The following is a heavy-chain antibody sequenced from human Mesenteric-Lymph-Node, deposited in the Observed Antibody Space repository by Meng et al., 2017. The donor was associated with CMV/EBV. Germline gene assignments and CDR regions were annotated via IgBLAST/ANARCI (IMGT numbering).Heavy chain of an antibody. V-gene: IGHV4-39*01. D-gene: IGHD6-6*01. CDR2: IYYSGST. CDR3: ARAGIAARHYYYYGMDV. Sequence: ESLKISCTVSGGSISSSSYYWGWIRQPPGKGLEWIGSIYYSGSTYYNPSLKSRVTISVDTSKNQFSLKLSSVTAADTAVYYCARAGIAARHYYYYGMDVWGQGTMVTVSS. J-gene: IGHJ6*02. CDR1: GGSISSSSYY.